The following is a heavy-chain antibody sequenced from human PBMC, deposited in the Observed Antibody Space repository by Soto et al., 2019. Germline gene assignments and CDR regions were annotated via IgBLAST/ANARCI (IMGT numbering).Heavy chain of an antibody. J-gene: IGHJ4*02. CDR3: ATQVDLNPHDYGDYVFGVFDY. CDR1: GGSISSGGYY. Sequence: QVQLQESGPGLVKPSQTLSLTCTVSGGSISSGGYYWSWIRQHPGKGLEWIGYIYYSGSTYYNPSLKSRVTISVDTSKNQFSLKLSSVTGADTAVYYCATQVDLNPHDYGDYVFGVFDYWGQGTLVTVSS. CDR2: IYYSGST. V-gene: IGHV4-31*03. D-gene: IGHD4-17*01.